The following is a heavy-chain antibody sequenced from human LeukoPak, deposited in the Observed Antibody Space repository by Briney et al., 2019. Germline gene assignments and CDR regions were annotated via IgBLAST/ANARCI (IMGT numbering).Heavy chain of an antibody. Sequence: ASVKVSCKASGYTFSGYYIHWVRQAPGQGLEWMAWINPNSGGTNYAQKFQGRVTMTSDTSISTAYMELSGLGSDDTAVYYCARAMGRDYNHGNYYFNWFDPWGQGTLVTVSS. D-gene: IGHD2-21*02. CDR1: GYTFSGYY. J-gene: IGHJ5*02. CDR3: ARAMGRDYNHGNYYFNWFDP. V-gene: IGHV1-2*02. CDR2: INPNSGGT.